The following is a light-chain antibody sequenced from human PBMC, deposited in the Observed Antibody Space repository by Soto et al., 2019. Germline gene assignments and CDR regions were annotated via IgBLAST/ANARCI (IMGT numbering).Light chain of an antibody. Sequence: EIQMTQSPSSLSASVGDRVTITCRASQSISSYLNWYQQKPGKAPKLLIYAASSLQSGVPSRFSGSGSGTDFTLTISSLQPEDFATYYCQQSYSTPQSTFGQGTKLEIK. CDR1: QSISSY. CDR2: AAS. CDR3: QQSYSTPQST. V-gene: IGKV1-39*01. J-gene: IGKJ2*01.